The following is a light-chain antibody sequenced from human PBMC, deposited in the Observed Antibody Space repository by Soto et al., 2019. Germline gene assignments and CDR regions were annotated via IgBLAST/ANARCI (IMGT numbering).Light chain of an antibody. J-gene: IGLJ2*01. CDR3: AAWDDSLNGVV. CDR1: SSNIGRNT. CDR2: STK. V-gene: IGLV1-44*01. Sequence: QSVLTQPPSASGTPGQRVTISCSGSSSNIGRNTVNWYQQLPGTAPKLLIYSTKQRPSGVPDRFSGSKSRPSASLAISGLQSADEADSYSAAWDDSLNGVVFGGGTELTVL.